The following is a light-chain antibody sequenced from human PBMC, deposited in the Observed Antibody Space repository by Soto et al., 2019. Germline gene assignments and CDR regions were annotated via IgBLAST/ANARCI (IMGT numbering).Light chain of an antibody. Sequence: EMVLTRSPGTLSLSPGETATLSCRASQSVSSSYLAWYQQKPGQAPRLLIYGASSRATGIPDRFSGSGSGTDFTLTISRLEPEDFAVYYCQQYGSSPCFGPGTKVDIK. V-gene: IGKV3-20*01. CDR2: GAS. CDR3: QQYGSSPC. J-gene: IGKJ3*01. CDR1: QSVSSSY.